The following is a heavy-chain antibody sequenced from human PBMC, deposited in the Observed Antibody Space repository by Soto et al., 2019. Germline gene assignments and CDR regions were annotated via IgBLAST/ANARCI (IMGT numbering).Heavy chain of an antibody. CDR3: ARGANRLRYFDWLLYH. J-gene: IGHJ4*02. CDR2: IYYSGST. D-gene: IGHD3-9*01. V-gene: IGHV4-59*01. CDR1: GGSISSYY. Sequence: DTLSLTCTVSGGSISSYYWSWIRQPPGKGLEWIGYIYYSGSTNYNPSLKSRVTISVDTSKNQFSLKLSSVTAADTAVYYCARGANRLRYFDWLLYHWGQGTLVTVSS.